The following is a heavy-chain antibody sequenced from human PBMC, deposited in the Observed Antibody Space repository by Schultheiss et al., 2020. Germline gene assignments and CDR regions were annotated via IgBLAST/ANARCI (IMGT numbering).Heavy chain of an antibody. V-gene: IGHV3-33*01. CDR1: GFTFSSYG. J-gene: IGHJ6*02. D-gene: IGHD3-9*01. CDR2: IWYDGSNK. CDR3: ARDRGGSRYYDILTGYYNNYYYYGMDV. Sequence: GGSLRLSCAASGFTFSSYGMHWVRQAPGKGLEWVAVIWYDGSNKYYADSVKGRFTISRDNSKNTLYLQMHSLTAADTAVYYCARDRGGSRYYDILTGYYNNYYYYGMDVWGQGTTVTVSS.